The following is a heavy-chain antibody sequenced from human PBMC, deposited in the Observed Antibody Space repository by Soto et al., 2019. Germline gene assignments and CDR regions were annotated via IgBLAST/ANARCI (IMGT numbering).Heavy chain of an antibody. J-gene: IGHJ4*02. Sequence: ASVKVSCKASGYTFTGYYMHWVRQAPGQGLGWMGWINPNSGGTNYAQKFQGRVTVTRDTSISTAYMELSRLRSDDTAVYYCARAAAYSSTRYWGQGTLVTVSS. V-gene: IGHV1-2*02. CDR1: GYTFTGYY. D-gene: IGHD6-13*01. CDR2: INPNSGGT. CDR3: ARAAAYSSTRY.